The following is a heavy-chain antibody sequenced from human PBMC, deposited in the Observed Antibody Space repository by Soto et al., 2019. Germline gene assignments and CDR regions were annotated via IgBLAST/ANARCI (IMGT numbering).Heavy chain of an antibody. CDR1: GGSVKSPSHY. J-gene: IGHJ5*02. CDR3: ARNASGRGWFDP. Sequence: PSETLSLTCMVSGGSVKSPSHYWSWIRQSPGKGLEWIGNVYYIGTTDYNPSLENRVTILLDRSDNHFSLQLRSVTVDDTAVYYCARNASGRGWFDPWGQGALVTVSS. V-gene: IGHV4-61*03. CDR2: VYYIGTT. D-gene: IGHD3-10*01.